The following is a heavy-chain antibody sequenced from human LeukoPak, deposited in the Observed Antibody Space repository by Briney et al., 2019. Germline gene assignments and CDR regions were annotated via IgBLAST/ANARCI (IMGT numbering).Heavy chain of an antibody. D-gene: IGHD3-22*01. Sequence: GGSLRLSCTASGFTFGDYAMSWFRQAPGKRLEWVGFISSKAYGGTTEYAASVKGRFTITRDDTKSIAYLQMNSLKTEDTAVYYCTRAGIVVVIGSIDYWGQGTLATVSS. V-gene: IGHV3-49*03. CDR2: ISSKAYGGTT. CDR1: GFTFGDYA. J-gene: IGHJ4*02. CDR3: TRAGIVVVIGSIDY.